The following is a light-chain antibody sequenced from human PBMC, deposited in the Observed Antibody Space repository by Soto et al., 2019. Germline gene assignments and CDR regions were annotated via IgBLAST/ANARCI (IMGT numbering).Light chain of an antibody. V-gene: IGLV2-14*01. CDR1: SSDVGGYNH. Sequence: QSVLTQPASVSGSPGQSITISCTGASSDVGGYNHVSWHQQYPGKAPKLMIYEVSYRPSGISNRFSGSKSGNTASLTISGLQAEDEADYYCSSFTTSNTWVFGGGTQLTVL. J-gene: IGLJ3*02. CDR2: EVS. CDR3: SSFTTSNTWV.